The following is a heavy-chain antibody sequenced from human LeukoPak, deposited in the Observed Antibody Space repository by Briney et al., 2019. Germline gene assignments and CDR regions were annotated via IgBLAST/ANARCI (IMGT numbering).Heavy chain of an antibody. CDR1: GGSISSGDYY. J-gene: IGHJ4*02. Sequence: SQTLSLTCTVSGGSISSGDYYWSWIRQPPGKGLEWIGEINHSGSTNYNPSLKSRVTISVDTSKNQFSLKLSSVTAADTAVYYCARVLELELGIDYWGQGTLVTVSS. D-gene: IGHD1-7*01. CDR2: INHSGST. CDR3: ARVLELELGIDY. V-gene: IGHV4-30-4*08.